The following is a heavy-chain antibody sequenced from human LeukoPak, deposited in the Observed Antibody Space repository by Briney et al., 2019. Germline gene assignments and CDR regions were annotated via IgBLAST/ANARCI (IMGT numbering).Heavy chain of an antibody. V-gene: IGHV3-7*01. CDR1: GFTFSNYW. CDR3: ARTHWGNFDY. CDR2: INQDGGEK. Sequence: GGSLRLSCVASGFTFSNYWMSWVRQAPGKGLEWVANINQDGGEKYSVDSVKGRFTISRDNAKNSLYLQMNSLRAEDTAVYYCARTHWGNFDYWGQGTLVTVSS. D-gene: IGHD7-27*01. J-gene: IGHJ4*02.